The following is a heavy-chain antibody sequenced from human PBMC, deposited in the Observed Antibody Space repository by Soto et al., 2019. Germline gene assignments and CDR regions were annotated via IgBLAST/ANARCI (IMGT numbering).Heavy chain of an antibody. CDR1: GYTFTSHY. V-gene: IGHV1-46*01. CDR2: VNPGGGAS. J-gene: IGHJ5*02. Sequence: QVRLVQSGAIVTKPGSSLKVSCQTSGYTFTSHYLHWVRQAPGQGLEWLGLVNPGGGASTYAQSFQGLVTMTRDTPTSTVYMHLSSLRPEDTAVYYCARGNTYGAGNYAKIDTWGQGTLVTVSS. CDR3: ARGNTYGAGNYAKIDT. D-gene: IGHD3-10*01.